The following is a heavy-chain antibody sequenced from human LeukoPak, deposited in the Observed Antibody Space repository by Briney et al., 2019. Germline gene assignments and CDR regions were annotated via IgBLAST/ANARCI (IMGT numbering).Heavy chain of an antibody. J-gene: IGHJ3*02. D-gene: IGHD3-22*01. V-gene: IGHV3-21*01. Sequence: PGGSLRLSCAASGFTFSSYSMNWVRQAPGKGLEWVSSISSSSSYIYYADSVKGRFTISRDNAKNSLYLQMNSLRAEDTAVYYCARYDSSGYYRNDAFDIWGQGTMVTVSS. CDR3: ARYDSSGYYRNDAFDI. CDR2: ISSSSSYI. CDR1: GFTFSSYS.